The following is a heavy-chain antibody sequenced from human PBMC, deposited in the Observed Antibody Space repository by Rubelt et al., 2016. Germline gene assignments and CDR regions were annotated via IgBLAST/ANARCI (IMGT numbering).Heavy chain of an antibody. V-gene: IGHV4-34*01. CDR1: GGSFSGYY. CDR3: ARRHYYGSGSNHFDY. J-gene: IGHJ4*02. D-gene: IGHD3-10*01. CDR2: INHSGST. Sequence: QVQLQQWGAGLLKPSETLSLTCAVYGGSFSGYYWSWIRQPPGKGLEWIGEINHSGSTNYNPSLKSRVTISVDTSKNQFSLKLSSVTAADTAVYYCARRHYYGSGSNHFDYWGQGTLVTVSS.